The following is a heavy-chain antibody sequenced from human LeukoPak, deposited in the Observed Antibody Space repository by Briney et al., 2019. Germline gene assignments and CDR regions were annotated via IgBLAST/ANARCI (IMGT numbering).Heavy chain of an antibody. V-gene: IGHV3-7*01. CDR1: GFTL. CDR2: IKKDGSEK. CDR3: ARDLSGVTGYTYGRGIDY. D-gene: IGHD5-18*01. J-gene: IGHJ4*02. Sequence: GGSLRLSCAASGFTLSWVRQAPGKGLEWGANIKKDGSEKYYVDSVKGRFTISRDNAKTSLYLKMNSLRAEDTAVYYCARDLSGVTGYTYGRGIDYWGQGTLVTVSS.